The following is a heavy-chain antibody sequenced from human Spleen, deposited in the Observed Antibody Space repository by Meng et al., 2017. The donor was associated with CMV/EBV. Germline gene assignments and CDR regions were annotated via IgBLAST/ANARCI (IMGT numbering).Heavy chain of an antibody. D-gene: IGHD1-14*01. CDR1: GFTFSNYW. CDR2: IRYDGSNK. CDR3: AKNIGYNQASEHFDY. Sequence: GESLKISCAASGFTFSNYWMSWVRQAPGKGLEWVAFIRYDGSNKYYADSVKGRFTISRDNSKNTLYLQMNSLRGEDAAVYYCAKNIGYNQASEHFDYWGQGTLVTVSS. V-gene: IGHV3-30*02. J-gene: IGHJ4*02.